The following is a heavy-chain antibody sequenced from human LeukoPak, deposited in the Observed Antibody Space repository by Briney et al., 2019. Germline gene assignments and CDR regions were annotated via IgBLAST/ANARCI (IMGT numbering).Heavy chain of an antibody. CDR1: GGSISSYY. Sequence: PSETLSLTCTVSGGSISSYYWSWIRQPPGKGLEWIGYIYYSGSTNYNPSLKSRVTISVDTSKNQFSLKLSSVTAADTAVYYCARERRLGYCSGGSCGLPRSAFDIWGQGTMVTVSS. CDR2: IYYSGST. CDR3: ARERRLGYCSGGSCGLPRSAFDI. J-gene: IGHJ3*02. V-gene: IGHV4-59*01. D-gene: IGHD2-15*01.